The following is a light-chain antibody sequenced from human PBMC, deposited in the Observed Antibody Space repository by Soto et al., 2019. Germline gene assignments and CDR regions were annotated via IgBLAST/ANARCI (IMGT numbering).Light chain of an antibody. V-gene: IGKV3-20*01. CDR1: QSVSSSY. Sequence: EIVLTQPPGTLYLSPGERATLSCRASQSVSSSYLTWYQQKPGQAPRHLIYGASSRATGIPDRFSGSGSGTGFPLTISRLQPEDFAVYYCQQYDSSPPTTFGQGTLLE. J-gene: IGKJ5*01. CDR3: QQYDSSPPTT. CDR2: GAS.